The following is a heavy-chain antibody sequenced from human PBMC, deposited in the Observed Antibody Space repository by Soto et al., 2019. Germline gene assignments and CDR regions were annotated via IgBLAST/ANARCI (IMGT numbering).Heavy chain of an antibody. V-gene: IGHV5-51*01. CDR3: ARGPHFNIAVAGMWWFDP. Sequence: EVQLVQSGAEVKKPGESLKISCKGSGYSFTSYWIGWVRQMPGKGLEWMGIIYPGDSDTRYSPSFQGQVTISADKSISTAYLQWSSLKASDTAMYYCARGPHFNIAVAGMWWFDPWGQGTLVTVSS. D-gene: IGHD6-19*01. CDR2: IYPGDSDT. J-gene: IGHJ5*02. CDR1: GYSFTSYW.